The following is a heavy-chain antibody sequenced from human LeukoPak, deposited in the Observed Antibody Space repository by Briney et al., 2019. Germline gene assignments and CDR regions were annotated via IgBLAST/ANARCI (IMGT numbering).Heavy chain of an antibody. CDR1: GFTFSSHG. V-gene: IGHV3-33*06. J-gene: IGHJ3*02. CDR2: IWYDGSNT. Sequence: GGSLRLSXAASGFTFSSHGMHWVRQAPGKGLEWVAVIWYDGSNTYYADSVKGRFTISRDNSKNTLYLQMNSLRAEDTAVYYCAKGPSATSDAFDIWGQGTMVTVSS. CDR3: AKGPSATSDAFDI. D-gene: IGHD6-6*01.